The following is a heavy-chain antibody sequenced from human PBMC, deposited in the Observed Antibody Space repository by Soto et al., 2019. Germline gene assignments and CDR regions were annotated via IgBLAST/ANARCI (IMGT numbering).Heavy chain of an antibody. Sequence: EVQLVESGGGLVQPRGSLRLSCAASGFTFSSYWMHWVRQAPGEGLVWVSRINGDGSITTYADSVKGRFSISRDNAKNSLYLQMNSLRAEDTAVYYCTRDPYVLRFLEWLPPGGEYAMDVWGQGTTVTVSS. J-gene: IGHJ6*02. CDR3: TRDPYVLRFLEWLPPGGEYAMDV. V-gene: IGHV3-74*01. CDR2: INGDGSIT. CDR1: GFTFSSYW. D-gene: IGHD3-3*01.